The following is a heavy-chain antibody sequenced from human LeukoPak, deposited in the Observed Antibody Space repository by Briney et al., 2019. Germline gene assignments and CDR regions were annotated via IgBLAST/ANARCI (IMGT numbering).Heavy chain of an antibody. J-gene: IGHJ6*03. CDR3: AKFGLGEDCSRTSCPNDSHKYMVA. Sequence: PGGSLRLSCIGFEFTLSDHWMTWVRQAPGKGLEWVANIKEDGSAKQYADSVKGRFTISRDNTKNSLYLQMNSLRPEDTAIYYCAKFGLGEDCSRTSCPNDSHKYMVAWGKGTTVTVSS. V-gene: IGHV3-7*01. CDR1: EFTLSDHW. D-gene: IGHD2-2*01. CDR2: IKEDGSAK.